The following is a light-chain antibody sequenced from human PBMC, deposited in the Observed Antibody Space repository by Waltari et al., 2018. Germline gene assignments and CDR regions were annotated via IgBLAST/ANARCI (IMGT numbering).Light chain of an antibody. V-gene: IGKV2-28*01. CDR2: LGS. CDR1: QSPLHSNGYNY. CDR3: MQALQTPT. Sequence: DIVMTQSPLSLPVTPGEPASISCRSSQSPLHSNGYNYLDWYLQQPGQSPQLLIYLGSNRASGVPDRFSGSGSGTDFTLKISRVEAEDVGVYYCMQALQTPTFGPGTKVDIK. J-gene: IGKJ3*01.